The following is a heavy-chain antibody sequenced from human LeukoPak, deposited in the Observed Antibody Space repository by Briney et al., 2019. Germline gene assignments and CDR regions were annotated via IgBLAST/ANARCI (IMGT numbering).Heavy chain of an antibody. D-gene: IGHD3-9*01. CDR1: GLTFSTYG. V-gene: IGHV3-30*18. CDR2: ISYDGSNK. J-gene: IGHJ4*02. CDR3: AKDLGVRYFDCLIAGSDY. Sequence: GRSLRLSCAASGLTFSTYGMHRVRQAPGKRLKCVAIISYDGSNKYYADSVKGRFTISRDNSKNTLSLQMNSLRDEDTAVYYCAKDLGVRYFDCLIAGSDYWGQGTLVTVS.